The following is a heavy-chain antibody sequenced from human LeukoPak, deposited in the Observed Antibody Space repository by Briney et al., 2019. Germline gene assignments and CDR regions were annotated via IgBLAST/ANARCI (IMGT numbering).Heavy chain of an antibody. D-gene: IGHD4-17*01. CDR3: ARERGDYGDPDFDY. CDR2: IYYSGST. V-gene: IGHV4-59*01. Sequence: SETLSLTCTVSGGSISSYYWSWIRQPPGKGLEWIGYIYYSGSTNYNPSLKSRVTISVDTSKNQFSLKLSSVTAADTAVYYCARERGDYGDPDFDYWGQGTLVTVSS. CDR1: GGSISSYY. J-gene: IGHJ4*02.